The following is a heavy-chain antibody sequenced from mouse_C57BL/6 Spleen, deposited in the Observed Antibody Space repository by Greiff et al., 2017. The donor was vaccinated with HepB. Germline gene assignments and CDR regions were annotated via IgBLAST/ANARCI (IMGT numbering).Heavy chain of an antibody. Sequence: EVHLVESGGDLVKPGGSLKLSCAASGFTFSSYGMSWVRQTPDKRLEWVATISSGGSYTYYPDSVKGRFTISRDNAKNTLYLQMSSLKSEDTAMYYCARQDYYGSSYEKGFDYWGQGTTLTVSS. D-gene: IGHD1-1*01. CDR1: GFTFSSYG. J-gene: IGHJ2*01. CDR2: ISSGGSYT. CDR3: ARQDYYGSSYEKGFDY. V-gene: IGHV5-6*01.